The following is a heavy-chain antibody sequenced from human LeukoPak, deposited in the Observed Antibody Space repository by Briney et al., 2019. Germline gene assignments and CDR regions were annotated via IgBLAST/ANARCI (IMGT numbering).Heavy chain of an antibody. V-gene: IGHV1-18*01. Sequence: ASVKVSCKASGYTFTSYGISWVRQAPGQGLEWMGWINPNSGGTNYAQKFQGRVTMTTDTSTSTAYMEPRSLRSDDTAVYYCARDRRDYYYYYMDVWGKGTTVTVSS. CDR1: GYTFTSYG. CDR3: ARDRRDYYYYYMDV. J-gene: IGHJ6*03. CDR2: INPNSGGT.